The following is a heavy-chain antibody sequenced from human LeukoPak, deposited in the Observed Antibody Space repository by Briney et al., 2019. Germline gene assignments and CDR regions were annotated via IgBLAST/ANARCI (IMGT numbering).Heavy chain of an antibody. J-gene: IGHJ5*02. CDR1: GGTLSNA. D-gene: IGHD2-2*01. Sequence: ASVKVSCKVSGGTLSNAISWVRQAPGQGLEWMGGIIPIFGTANYAQKFQGRVTITADESTSTAYMELSSLRSEDTAVYYCARDSCSSTSCQNWFDPWGQGTLVTVSS. CDR2: IIPIFGTA. CDR3: ARDSCSSTSCQNWFDP. V-gene: IGHV1-69*13.